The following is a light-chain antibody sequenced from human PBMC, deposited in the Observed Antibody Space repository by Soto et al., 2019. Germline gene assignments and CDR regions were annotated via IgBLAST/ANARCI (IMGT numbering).Light chain of an antibody. CDR2: KGS. V-gene: IGLV2-23*01. J-gene: IGLJ1*01. CDR3: CSYAGSITFYV. Sequence: QSVQTQPASVSRSPGQAITISFTDTNSDVGSYNLVSWYQQLPGKDPKLVMYKGSERPSGVSNRFSGSKSGNTASLTISGLQAEDEADYYCCSYAGSITFYVFGSGTKVTVL. CDR1: NSDVGSYNL.